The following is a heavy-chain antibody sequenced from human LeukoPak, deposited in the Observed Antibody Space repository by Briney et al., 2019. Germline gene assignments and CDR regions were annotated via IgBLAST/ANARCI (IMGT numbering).Heavy chain of an antibody. CDR3: ARQVDYYGSATNWFDP. CDR1: GGSISSYY. CDR2: IYTSGST. V-gene: IGHV4-4*07. Sequence: SSETLSLTCTVSGGSISSYYGSWIRQPAGKWLEWIGCIYTSGSTKYNPSLKSRVTMSVETSKNQFSLKLSSVTAADTAAYYCARQVDYYGSATNWFDPWGQGTLVTVSS. J-gene: IGHJ5*02. D-gene: IGHD3-10*01.